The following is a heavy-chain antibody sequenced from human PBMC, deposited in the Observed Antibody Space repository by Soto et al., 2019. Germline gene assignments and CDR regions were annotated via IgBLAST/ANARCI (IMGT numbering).Heavy chain of an antibody. CDR1: GYTFXXXX. D-gene: IGHD3-10*01. V-gene: IGHV1-3*01. J-gene: IGHJ4*02. CDR2: INAVNGHK. CDR3: XRXNYYPXSGRDFDY. Sequence: QVQLVQSGAEVKKPGASVKVSCKASGYTFXXXXXXXXXXXXXXXXXXMGWINAVNGHKKYSQKLQGRVTITRDTXXXXXXXXXXXXXXXXXXXXXXXRXNYYPXSGRDFDYWGQGTLVTVSS.